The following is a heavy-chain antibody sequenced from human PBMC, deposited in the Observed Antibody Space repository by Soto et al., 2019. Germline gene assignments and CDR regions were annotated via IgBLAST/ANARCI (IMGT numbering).Heavy chain of an antibody. V-gene: IGHV1-69*01. D-gene: IGHD3-10*01. CDR1: GGTFSSYA. CDR2: IIPIFGTA. Sequence: QVQLVQSGAEVKKPGSSVKVSCKASGGTFSSYAISWVRQAPGQGLEWMGGIIPIFGTANYAQKFQGRVTITADESTSTAYMELSSLRSEDTAVYYCARGAHYYYGSGSYDPLDYWGQGTLVTVSS. J-gene: IGHJ4*02. CDR3: ARGAHYYYGSGSYDPLDY.